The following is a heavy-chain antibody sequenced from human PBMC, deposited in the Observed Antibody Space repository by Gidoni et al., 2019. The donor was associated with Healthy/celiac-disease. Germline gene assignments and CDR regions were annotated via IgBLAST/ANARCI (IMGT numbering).Heavy chain of an antibody. D-gene: IGHD6-13*01. Sequence: QLQLQAPGPGLVKPSETLSLTCTVSAGSIRSSSYYWGWFRQPPGEGLEWIGSIYARVSTYYTPSLKSRDNIAVDTSKNQFSLRLASMTAADTAVYYCARHDRRGIAAAGTWYFDLWGRGTLVTVSS. J-gene: IGHJ2*01. V-gene: IGHV4-39*01. CDR3: ARHDRRGIAAAGTWYFDL. CDR1: AGSIRSSSYY. CDR2: IYARVST.